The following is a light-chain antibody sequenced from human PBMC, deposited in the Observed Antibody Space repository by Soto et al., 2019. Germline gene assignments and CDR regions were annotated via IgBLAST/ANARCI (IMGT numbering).Light chain of an antibody. Sequence: QSALTQPPSASGSTGQSVTISCTGTSSDVGGYNYVSWYQQHPGKAPKLMIYEVSKRPSGVPDRFSGSKSGNTASLTVSGLQAEDEADYYCISYAGSNEGFGGGTKVTVL. CDR3: ISYAGSNEG. CDR2: EVS. V-gene: IGLV2-8*01. CDR1: SSDVGGYNY. J-gene: IGLJ2*01.